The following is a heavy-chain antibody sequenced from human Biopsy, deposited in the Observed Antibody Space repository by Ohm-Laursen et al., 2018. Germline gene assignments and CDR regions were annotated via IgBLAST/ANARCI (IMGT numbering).Heavy chain of an antibody. J-gene: IGHJ5*02. D-gene: IGHD6-6*01. CDR2: MIPSSGET. CDR1: GYSFSTYD. V-gene: IGHV1-8*01. CDR3: ARGYSRRVSIFEASIYWFDT. Sequence: SVKVSCKSSGYSFSTYDVNWVRQARGQGLEWMGWMIPSSGETGYAQRFQGRVTLTMNTSISTAYMELSGLRSEDTAVYFCARGYSRRVSIFEASIYWFDTWGQGTLVTVSS.